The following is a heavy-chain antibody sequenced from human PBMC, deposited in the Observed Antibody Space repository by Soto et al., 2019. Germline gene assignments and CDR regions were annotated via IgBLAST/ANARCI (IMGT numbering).Heavy chain of an antibody. D-gene: IGHD3-3*01. Sequence: SETLSLTCAVYGGSFSGYYWSWIRQPPGKGLEWIGEINHSGRTNYNPSPKSRVTISVDTTKNQLSLKLSSVTAADTAVYYCARAPSDFWIGYYCDYWGQGTLVTVSS. CDR1: GGSFSGYY. CDR2: INHSGRT. CDR3: ARAPSDFWIGYYCDY. V-gene: IGHV4-34*01. J-gene: IGHJ4*02.